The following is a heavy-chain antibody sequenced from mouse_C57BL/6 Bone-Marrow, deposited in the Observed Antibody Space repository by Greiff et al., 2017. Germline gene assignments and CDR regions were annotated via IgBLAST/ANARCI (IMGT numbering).Heavy chain of an antibody. CDR1: GFSLTSYG. V-gene: IGHV2-2*01. D-gene: IGHD1-1*01. CDR2: IWSGGST. J-gene: IGHJ3*01. CDR3: ARAYYYPFAY. Sequence: VMLVESGPGLVQPSQSLSITCTVSGFSLTSYGVHWVRQSPGKGLEWLGVIWSGGSTDYNAAFISRLSISKDNSKCQVFFKMNSLQADDTAIYYCARAYYYPFAYWGQGTLVTVSA.